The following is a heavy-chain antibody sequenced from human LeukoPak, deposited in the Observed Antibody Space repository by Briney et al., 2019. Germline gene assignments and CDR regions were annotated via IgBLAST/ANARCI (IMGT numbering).Heavy chain of an antibody. J-gene: IGHJ6*03. Sequence: SVKVSCKASGGTFSSYAISWVRQAPGQGLEWMGGIIPIFGTANYAQKFQGRVTITADESTSTAYMELSSLRSEDTAVYYCTRVRSYYGSGSYFGSLYYMDVWGKGTTVTVSS. V-gene: IGHV1-69*01. CDR1: GGTFSSYA. D-gene: IGHD3-10*01. CDR3: TRVRSYYGSGSYFGSLYYMDV. CDR2: IIPIFGTA.